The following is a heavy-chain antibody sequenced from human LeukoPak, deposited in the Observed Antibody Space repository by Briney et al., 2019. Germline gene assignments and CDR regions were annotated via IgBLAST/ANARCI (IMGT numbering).Heavy chain of an antibody. CDR2: INHSGST. CDR3: ARGGPHYYYYMDV. J-gene: IGHJ6*03. V-gene: IGHV4-34*01. Sequence: SETLSLTCAVYGGPFSGYYWSWIRQPPGKGLEWIGEINHSGSTNYNPSLKSRVTISVDTSKNQFSLKLSSVTAADTAVYYCARGGPHYYYYMDVWGKGTTVTVSS. CDR1: GGPFSGYY.